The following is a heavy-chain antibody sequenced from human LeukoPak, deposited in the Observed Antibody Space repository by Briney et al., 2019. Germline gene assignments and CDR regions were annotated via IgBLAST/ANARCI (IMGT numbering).Heavy chain of an antibody. Sequence: GESLRLSCAASGFRFSNYEMDWVRQAPGKGLEWVSAISASGDKTDYADSVKGRFTISRDNSKDTLYLQMNSLRTEDTAVYYCAKDRGYWGQGALVTVSS. CDR3: AKDRGY. V-gene: IGHV3-23*01. J-gene: IGHJ4*02. CDR1: GFRFSNYE. CDR2: ISASGDKT.